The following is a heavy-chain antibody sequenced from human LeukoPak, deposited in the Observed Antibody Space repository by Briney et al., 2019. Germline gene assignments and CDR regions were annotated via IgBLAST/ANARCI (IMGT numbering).Heavy chain of an antibody. Sequence: SETLSLTCAVYGESFSGYYWSWIRQPPGKGLEWIGEVNHSGNTNYNPSLKSRVTISVDTSKNQFSLKLSSVTAADTGVYYCARAEITAAGAPFDYWGRGTLVTVS. CDR3: ARAEITAAGAPFDY. J-gene: IGHJ4*02. V-gene: IGHV4-34*01. CDR1: GESFSGYY. D-gene: IGHD6-13*01. CDR2: VNHSGNT.